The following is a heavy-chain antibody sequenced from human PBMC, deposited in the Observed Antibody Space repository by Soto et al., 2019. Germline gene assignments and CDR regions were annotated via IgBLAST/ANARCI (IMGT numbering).Heavy chain of an antibody. CDR2: IIPIAGTT. D-gene: IGHD2-15*01. J-gene: IGHJ6*02. V-gene: IGHV1-69*13. CDR3: ARGYCSGGNCYSGMDV. Sequence: SVKVSCKASGGTFSTHAIIWVRQAPVHGLEWMGGIIPIAGTTYYTQKFQGRVTITADEPTRTALMELSSLKSEDTAVFYCARGYCSGGNCYSGMDVWGQMTMVAVSS. CDR1: GGTFSTHA.